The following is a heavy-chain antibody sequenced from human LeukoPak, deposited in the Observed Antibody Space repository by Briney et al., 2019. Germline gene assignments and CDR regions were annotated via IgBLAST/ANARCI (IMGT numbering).Heavy chain of an antibody. D-gene: IGHD6-19*01. V-gene: IGHV4-59*02. J-gene: IGHJ4*02. CDR3: AGGEWLVLRDLYYFDY. Sequence: SETLSLTCRVSGASVSNYYWSWIRQPPGRGLEWIGYIYYSGSTNYNPSLKSRVTISVDTSKNQFSLKLSSVTAADTAVYYCAGGEWLVLRDLYYFDYWGQGTLVTVSS. CDR1: GASVSNYY. CDR2: IYYSGST.